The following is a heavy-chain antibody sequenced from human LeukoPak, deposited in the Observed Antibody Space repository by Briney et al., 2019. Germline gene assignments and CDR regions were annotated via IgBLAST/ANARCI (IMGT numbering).Heavy chain of an antibody. CDR3: AREAMYSYGNNFDY. Sequence: SETLSLTCTVSGGSVSSGSYYWSWLRQPPGKGLEWIGYIYYSGSTNYNPSLKSRVTISVDTSKNQFSLKLSSVTAADTAVYHCAREAMYSYGNNFDYWGQGTLVTVSS. CDR1: GGSVSSGSYY. D-gene: IGHD5-18*01. V-gene: IGHV4-61*01. J-gene: IGHJ4*02. CDR2: IYYSGST.